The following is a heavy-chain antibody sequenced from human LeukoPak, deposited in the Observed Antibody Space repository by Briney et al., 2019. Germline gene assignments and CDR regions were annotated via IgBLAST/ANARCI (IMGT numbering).Heavy chain of an antibody. CDR2: FSASSGYI. D-gene: IGHD3-10*01. CDR3: ARESLYSGSASSDLDY. V-gene: IGHV3-21*01. CDR1: GFTFSSYT. J-gene: IGHJ4*02. Sequence: KPGGSLRLSCAASGFTFSSYTMDWVRQAPGKGLEWVSSFSASSGYIYYADSMKGRFTISRDNAENSLHLQMNSLRAEDTALYYCARESLYSGSASSDLDYWGQGTLVTVSS.